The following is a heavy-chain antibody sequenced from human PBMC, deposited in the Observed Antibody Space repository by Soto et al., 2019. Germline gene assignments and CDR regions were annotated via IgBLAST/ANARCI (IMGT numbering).Heavy chain of an antibody. CDR3: ARGRIVGVPAAGGYYYYYMDV. V-gene: IGHV4-34*01. D-gene: IGHD2-2*01. CDR1: GGSFSGYY. J-gene: IGHJ6*03. CDR2: INHSGST. Sequence: SETLSLTCAVYGGSFSGYYWSWIRQPPGKGLEWIGEINHSGSTNYNPSLKSRVTISVDTSKNQFSLKLSSVTAADTAVYYCARGRIVGVPAAGGYYYYYMDVWGKGTTVTVSS.